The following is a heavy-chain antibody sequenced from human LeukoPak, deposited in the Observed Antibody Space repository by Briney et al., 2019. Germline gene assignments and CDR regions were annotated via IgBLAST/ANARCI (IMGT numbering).Heavy chain of an antibody. J-gene: IGHJ4*02. CDR1: VYTFTGHF. CDR2: SNPNSGYT. D-gene: IGHD7-27*01. V-gene: IGHV1-2*06. Sequence: ASVKVSCKAVVYTFTGHFIHWVGQAPGQGLEWMGRSNPNSGYTNYEQTFQGRVTMTRDTSISTVYMDLSRRTSDDTAVYYCARDLSSTSNWELDYWGQGAPVTVSS. CDR3: ARDLSSTSNWELDY.